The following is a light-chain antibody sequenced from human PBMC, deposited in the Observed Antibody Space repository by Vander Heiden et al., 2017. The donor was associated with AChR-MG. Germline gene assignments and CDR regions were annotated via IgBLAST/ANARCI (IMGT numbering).Light chain of an antibody. J-gene: IGKJ2*01. CDR1: QSISSY. CDR2: AAS. V-gene: IGKV1-39*01. Sequence: DIQMTQSPSPLSASVGDRVTITCRASQSISSYLNWYQQKPGKAPKLLIYAASSLQSGVPSRFSGSGSGTDFTLTISTLQPEDFATYYCQQSYYTPPETFGQGTKLEIK. CDR3: QQSYYTPPET.